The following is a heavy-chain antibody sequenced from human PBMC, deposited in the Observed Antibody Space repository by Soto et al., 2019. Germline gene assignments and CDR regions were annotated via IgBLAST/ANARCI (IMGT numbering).Heavy chain of an antibody. CDR3: ASLIGVDTLRDY. CDR1: GYSFTSYF. CDR2: IDPDGGST. J-gene: IGHJ4*02. V-gene: IGHV1-46*01. Sequence: ASVKVSCKASGYSFTSYFMHWVRQAPGQGPEWMGIIDPDGGSTSYAQKFQGRVTMTTDTSTSTVYVELSSLRSEDTAVYYCASLIGVDTLRDYWGQGXLVTVYS. D-gene: IGHD3-3*01.